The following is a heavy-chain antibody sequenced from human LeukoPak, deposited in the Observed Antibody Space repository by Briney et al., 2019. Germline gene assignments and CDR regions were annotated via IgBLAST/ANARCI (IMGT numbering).Heavy chain of an antibody. CDR1: GDSISSSSYY. CDR3: ARLGGYSYGSSYYFDY. J-gene: IGHJ4*02. Sequence: SETLSLTCTVSGDSISSSSYYWGWIRQPPGKGLEWIGNIFYSGNTYYNPSLKSRVTISVDTSKNQFSLRLSSVTAADTAVYYCARLGGYSYGSSYYFDYWGQGTLVTVSS. CDR2: IFYSGNT. D-gene: IGHD5-18*01. V-gene: IGHV4-39*01.